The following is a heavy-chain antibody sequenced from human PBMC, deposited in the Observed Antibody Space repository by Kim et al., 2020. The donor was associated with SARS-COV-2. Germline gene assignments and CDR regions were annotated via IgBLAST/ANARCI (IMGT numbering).Heavy chain of an antibody. CDR3: ARRTGIAVAGNPSDY. V-gene: IGHV4-39*01. CDR2: IYYSGST. Sequence: SETLSLTCTVSGGSISSSSYYWGWIRQPPGKGLEWIGSIYYSGSTYYNPSLKSRVTISVDTSKNQFSLKLSSVTAADTAVYYCARRTGIAVAGNPSDYWGQGTLVTVSS. D-gene: IGHD6-19*01. CDR1: GGSISSSSYY. J-gene: IGHJ4*02.